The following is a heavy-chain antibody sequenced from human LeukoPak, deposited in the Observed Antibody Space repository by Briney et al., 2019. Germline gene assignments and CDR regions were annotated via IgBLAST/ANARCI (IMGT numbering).Heavy chain of an antibody. V-gene: IGHV3-30*01. D-gene: IGHD3-22*01. Sequence: GGSLRLSCAASGFTFSSYAMHWVRQAPGKGLEWVAVISYDGSNKYYADSVKGRFTISRDNSKNTLYLQMNSLRAEDTAVYYCARGPEPIVVLPYAFDIWGQGTLVTVSS. CDR1: GFTFSSYA. J-gene: IGHJ4*02. CDR3: ARGPEPIVVLPYAFDI. CDR2: ISYDGSNK.